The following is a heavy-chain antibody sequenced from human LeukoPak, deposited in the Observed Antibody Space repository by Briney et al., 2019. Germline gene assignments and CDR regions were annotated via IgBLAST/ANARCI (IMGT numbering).Heavy chain of an antibody. D-gene: IGHD6-13*01. CDR1: GFTFSTYW. J-gene: IGHJ4*02. CDR3: AKGFYSSSWYGGDYFDY. CDR2: IKQDGSER. Sequence: PGGSLRLSCAASGFTFSTYWMTWVRQAPGKGLEWVANIKQDGSERYYVDSMKGRFTISRDNAKNSLYLQMNSLRAEDTAVYYCAKGFYSSSWYGGDYFDYWGQGTLVTVSS. V-gene: IGHV3-7*03.